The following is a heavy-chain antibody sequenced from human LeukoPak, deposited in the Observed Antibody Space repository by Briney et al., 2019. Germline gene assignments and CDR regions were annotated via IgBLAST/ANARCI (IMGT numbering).Heavy chain of an antibody. J-gene: IGHJ4*02. CDR2: INAGNDNT. CDR1: GYTFTNYA. Sequence: ASVKVSCKASGYTFTNYALHWVRQAPGQRLEWMGWINAGNDNTKYSQKFQDRVTITRDTSASTAYMELSSLRSEDTAVYYCASSLDWGADYFDYWGQGTLVTVSS. D-gene: IGHD3/OR15-3a*01. V-gene: IGHV1-3*01. CDR3: ASSLDWGADYFDY.